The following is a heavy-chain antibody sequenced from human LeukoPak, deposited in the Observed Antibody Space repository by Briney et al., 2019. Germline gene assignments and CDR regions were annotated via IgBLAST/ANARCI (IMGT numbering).Heavy chain of an antibody. Sequence: GGSLRLSCAASGFTFSSYSMNWVRQAPGKGLEWVSSISSSSSYIYYADSVKGRFTISRDNAKNSLYLQMNSLRAEDTALYYCAKEHSSGGGLPDYWGQGTLVTVSS. V-gene: IGHV3-21*04. CDR1: GFTFSSYS. D-gene: IGHD1-26*01. CDR3: AKEHSSGGGLPDY. CDR2: ISSSSSYI. J-gene: IGHJ4*02.